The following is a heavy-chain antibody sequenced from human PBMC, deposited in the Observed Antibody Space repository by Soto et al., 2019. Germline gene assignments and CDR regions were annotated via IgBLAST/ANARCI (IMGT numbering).Heavy chain of an antibody. D-gene: IGHD2-2*01. CDR1: GGFISGYF. CDR3: ARHSTYNNRLYSFDV. V-gene: IGHV4-59*08. Sequence: ASETLSLTCTVSGGFISGYFWSWMRQPPGKGLEWIGYIHYSGNTNYHPSLKSRLTISTDTSKNQVSLKLTSVTAADTAVYYCARHSTYNNRLYSFDVWGRGTMVTVSS. CDR2: IHYSGNT. J-gene: IGHJ3*01.